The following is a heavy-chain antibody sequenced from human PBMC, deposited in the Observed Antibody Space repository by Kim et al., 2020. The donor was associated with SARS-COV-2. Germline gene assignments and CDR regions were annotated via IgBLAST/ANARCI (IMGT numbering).Heavy chain of an antibody. J-gene: IGHJ4*02. CDR2: INEGGHEA. Sequence: GGSLRLSCAASGFTFSSYWMSWVRQAPGKGLEWVANINEGGHEAYYVDSLEGRFTISRDNAKNSLYLQMNSLRAEDTAVYFCAKAGGVGTTDYWGQGTL. CDR1: GFTFSSYW. V-gene: IGHV3-7*03. D-gene: IGHD1-1*01. CDR3: AKAGGVGTTDY.